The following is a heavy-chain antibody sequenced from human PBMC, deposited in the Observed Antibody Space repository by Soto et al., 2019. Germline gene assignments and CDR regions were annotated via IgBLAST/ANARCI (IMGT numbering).Heavy chain of an antibody. V-gene: IGHV4-31*03. Sequence: QEQLQESGPGLVKPSQTLFLTCTVSGDSFNSDTFYWSWIRQHPGKGLEWLGGLHDTGYTYDNPSLKSRVTISQDTSKKQLSLKLRSVTAADTATYYCARGRDAYKSGYWGPGTLVTVSS. D-gene: IGHD1-1*01. CDR3: ARGRDAYKSGY. CDR1: GDSFNSDTFY. J-gene: IGHJ4*02. CDR2: LHDTGYT.